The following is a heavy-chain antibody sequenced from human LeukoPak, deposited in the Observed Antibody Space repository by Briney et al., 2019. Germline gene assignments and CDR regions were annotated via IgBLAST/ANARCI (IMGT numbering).Heavy chain of an antibody. CDR2: ISTASANM. D-gene: IGHD2-15*01. CDR1: GFTFSTYS. CDR3: ARDGGGDY. J-gene: IGHJ4*02. Sequence: GGSLRLSCVASGFTFSTYSMNWVREAPGKGLEWVSYISTASANMYYADSVKGRFTISRDNAKNSLYLQMNSLRDEDTAVYYCARDGGGDYWGQGTLVTVSS. V-gene: IGHV3-48*02.